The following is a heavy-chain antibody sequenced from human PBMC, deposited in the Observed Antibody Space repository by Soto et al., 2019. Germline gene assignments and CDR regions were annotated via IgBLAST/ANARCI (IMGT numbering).Heavy chain of an antibody. Sequence: QVQLVQSGAEVKKPGASVKVSCKASGYTFTSYDINWVRQATGQGLEWMGWMNPNSGNTGYAQKFQGRVTMTRNTSISTAYMELSSLRSEHTAVYYCARRGAVRGITDDDAFDIWGQGTMVTVSS. CDR1: GYTFTSYD. CDR3: ARRGAVRGITDDDAFDI. V-gene: IGHV1-8*01. J-gene: IGHJ3*02. CDR2: MNPNSGNT. D-gene: IGHD3-10*01.